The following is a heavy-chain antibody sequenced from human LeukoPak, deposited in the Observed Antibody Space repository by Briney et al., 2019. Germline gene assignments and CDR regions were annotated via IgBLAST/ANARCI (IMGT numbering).Heavy chain of an antibody. CDR2: VSYSGNT. D-gene: IGHD6-19*01. CDR1: GGSISTYY. CDR3: ARAGYCSATTCQWVPLV. Sequence: PSETLSLTCTVSGGSISTYYWVWIRQSPGKALEWIGYVSYSGNTNYNPSLKSRVTISVDTSKNQLSLKLSFMTAADTAVYYCARAGYCSATTCQWVPLVWGQGTTVTVSS. J-gene: IGHJ6*02. V-gene: IGHV4-59*01.